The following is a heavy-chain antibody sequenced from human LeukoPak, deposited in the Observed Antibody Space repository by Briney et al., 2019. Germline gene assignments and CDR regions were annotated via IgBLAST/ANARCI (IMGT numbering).Heavy chain of an antibody. CDR1: GGSISSGGYY. D-gene: IGHD4-17*01. CDR3: ASRDYGDYLAFDI. CDR2: IYYSGST. J-gene: IGHJ3*02. Sequence: PSETLSLTCTVSGGSISSGGYYWSWIRQHPGKGLEWIGYIYYSGSTYYNPSLKSRVTISVDTSKNQFSLKLSSVTAADTAVYYCASRDYGDYLAFDIWGQGTMVTVSS. V-gene: IGHV4-31*03.